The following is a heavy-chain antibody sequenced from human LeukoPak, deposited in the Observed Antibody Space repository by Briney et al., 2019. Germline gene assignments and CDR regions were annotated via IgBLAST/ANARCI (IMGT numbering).Heavy chain of an antibody. V-gene: IGHV4-4*07. CDR2: IYTSGST. Sequence: SETLSLTCTVSGDSISNYYWSWIRQPAGKGLEWIGRIYTSGSTDYNPSLKSRVTMSVDTSTNQFSLKVSSVTAADTAVYYCARGPPPDFDYWGLGTLVTVSS. CDR3: ARGPPPDFDY. J-gene: IGHJ4*02. CDR1: GDSISNYY.